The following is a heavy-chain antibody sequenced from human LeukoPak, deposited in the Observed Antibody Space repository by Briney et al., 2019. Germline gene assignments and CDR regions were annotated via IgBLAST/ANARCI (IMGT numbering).Heavy chain of an antibody. CDR3: ATFLDVAGWFDP. CDR1: GGSISSGGSS. D-gene: IGHD1-1*01. J-gene: IGHJ5*02. V-gene: IGHV4-31*03. CDR2: IYYSGET. Sequence: SQTLSLTCTVSGGSISSGGSSWSWIRQHPGKGLEWIGYIYYSGETYYNPSLKSRLTISIDTSKNQFSLKLKSVTAADTAVYYCATFLDVAGWFDPWGQGTLVTVSS.